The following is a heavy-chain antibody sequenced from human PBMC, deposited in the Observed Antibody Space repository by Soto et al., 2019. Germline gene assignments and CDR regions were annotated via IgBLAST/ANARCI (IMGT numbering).Heavy chain of an antibody. V-gene: IGHV4-61*01. CDR2: IYYSGST. J-gene: IGHJ6*02. CDR3: AREMYCSSTSCYAVSYGMDV. CDR1: GGSVSSGSYY. D-gene: IGHD2-2*01. Sequence: PSETLSLTCTVSGGSVSSGSYYWSWIRQPPGKGLEWIGYIYYSGSTNYNPSLKSRVTISVDKSKNQFSLKLSSVTAADTAVYYCAREMYCSSTSCYAVSYGMDVWGQGTTVTVSS.